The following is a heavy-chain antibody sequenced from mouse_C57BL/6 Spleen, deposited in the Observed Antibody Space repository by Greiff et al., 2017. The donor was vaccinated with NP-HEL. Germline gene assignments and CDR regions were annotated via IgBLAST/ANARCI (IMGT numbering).Heavy chain of an antibody. V-gene: IGHV5-6*01. CDR2: ISSGGSYT. CDR1: GFTFSSYG. D-gene: IGHD2-3*01. J-gene: IGHJ3*01. CDR3: ARHSGDGYSAWLAY. Sequence: EVHLVESGGDLVKPGGSLKLSCAASGFTFSSYGMSWVRQTPDKRLEWVATISSGGSYTYYPDSVKGRFTISRDNAKHTLYLQMSSLKSEDTAMYYCARHSGDGYSAWLAYWGQGTLVTVSA.